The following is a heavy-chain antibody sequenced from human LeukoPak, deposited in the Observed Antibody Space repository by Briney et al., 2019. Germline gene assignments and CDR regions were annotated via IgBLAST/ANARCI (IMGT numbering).Heavy chain of an antibody. J-gene: IGHJ3*01. Sequence: GGSPRLSCAASGFSFTTNAMNWVRQALGKGLEWVSGISDSGDKTYYADSVKGRFTISRTNHKNTLYLEMSSLGAEGAAVYYCVKDLVDRAFTRGFDVWGQGTVVTVSS. CDR2: ISDSGDKT. D-gene: IGHD3-10*01. CDR1: GFSFTTNA. V-gene: IGHV3-23*01. CDR3: VKDLVDRAFTRGFDV.